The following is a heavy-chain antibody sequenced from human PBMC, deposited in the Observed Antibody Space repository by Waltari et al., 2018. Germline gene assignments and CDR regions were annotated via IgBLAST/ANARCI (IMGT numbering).Heavy chain of an antibody. J-gene: IGHJ4*02. V-gene: IGHV1-8*01. Sequence: QVQLVQSGAEVKKPGASVKVSCKASGYTFTSYDINWVRQATGQGLEWMGWMNPNSGNTGYAQKFQGRVTMTRNTSISTAYMELSSLRSEDTAVYYCATENPGVPGSYYPFDYWGQGTLVTVSS. CDR2: MNPNSGNT. CDR1: GYTFTSYD. D-gene: IGHD3-10*01. CDR3: ATENPGVPGSYYPFDY.